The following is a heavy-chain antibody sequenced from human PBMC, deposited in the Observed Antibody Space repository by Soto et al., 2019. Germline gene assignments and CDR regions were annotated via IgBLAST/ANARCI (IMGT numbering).Heavy chain of an antibody. D-gene: IGHD3-10*01. J-gene: IGHJ6*02. CDR1: GGTFSSYA. Sequence: QVQLVQSGAEVKKPGSSVKVSCRASGGTFSSYAISWVRQAPGQGLEWMGRILPTLGIANYAQNFQGRVTIXAXTXXSTAYMEQSSLTSGDTAVYYCAESVGFIRGVSLYYYYGMDVWGQGTTVTVSS. CDR3: AESVGFIRGVSLYYYYGMDV. V-gene: IGHV1-69*02. CDR2: ILPTLGIA.